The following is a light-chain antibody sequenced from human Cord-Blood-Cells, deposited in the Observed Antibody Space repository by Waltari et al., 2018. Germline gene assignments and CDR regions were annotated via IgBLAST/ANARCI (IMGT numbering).Light chain of an antibody. Sequence: DIQMTQSPSSLSASVGDRVTITCRASQSMRSYLNWYQHKPGKAPKLLIYAASSLQSGVPSRFSGSGSGTDFTLTIRRLQPEDFATYYCQQSYSTPFPFGPGTKVDIK. CDR3: QQSYSTPFP. CDR2: AAS. J-gene: IGKJ3*01. CDR1: QSMRSY. V-gene: IGKV1-39*01.